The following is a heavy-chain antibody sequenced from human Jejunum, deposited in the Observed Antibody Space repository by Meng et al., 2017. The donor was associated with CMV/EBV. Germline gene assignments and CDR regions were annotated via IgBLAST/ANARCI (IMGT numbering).Heavy chain of an antibody. D-gene: IGHD4/OR15-4a*01. V-gene: IGHV3-74*01. CDR1: GFTFSGYW. CDR2: IKSDGIST. J-gene: IGHJ4*02. CDR3: ARDRHYGADY. Sequence: SCAASGFTFSGYWMHWVRQAPGKGLVWVSRIKSDGISTTYADSVKGRFTISRDNAKNTLYLQMNSLRAEDTAVYYCARDRHYGADYWGQGTLVTVSS.